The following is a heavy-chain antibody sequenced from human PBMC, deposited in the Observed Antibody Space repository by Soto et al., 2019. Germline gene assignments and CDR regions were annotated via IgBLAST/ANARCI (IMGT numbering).Heavy chain of an antibody. Sequence: PGGSLRLSCAASGFTFNSYSMNWVRQAPGKGLEWVSSISSSSSYIYYADSVKGRFTISRDNAKNSLYLQMNSLRAEDTAVYYCASDVLLWFGELPEGYYYGMDVWGQGTTVTVSS. CDR3: ASDVLLWFGELPEGYYYGMDV. CDR2: ISSSSSYI. J-gene: IGHJ6*02. CDR1: GFTFNSYS. D-gene: IGHD3-10*01. V-gene: IGHV3-21*01.